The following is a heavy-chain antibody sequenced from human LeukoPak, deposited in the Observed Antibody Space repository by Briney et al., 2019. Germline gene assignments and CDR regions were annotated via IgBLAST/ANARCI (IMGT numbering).Heavy chain of an antibody. CDR3: ARLAVAQDSYNAFDI. D-gene: IGHD6-19*01. CDR2: IYPGDSDT. J-gene: IGHJ3*02. V-gene: IGHV5-51*01. CDR1: GYRFTSYW. Sequence: GESLKISCKGSGYRFTSYWIGWVRQMPGKGLEWMGIIYPGDSDTRYSPSFQGQVTISADKSISTAYLQWSSLKASDTAMYYCARLAVAQDSYNAFDIWGQGTMVTVSS.